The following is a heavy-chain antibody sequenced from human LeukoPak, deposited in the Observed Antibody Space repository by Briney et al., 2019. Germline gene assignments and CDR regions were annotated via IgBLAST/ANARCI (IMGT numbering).Heavy chain of an antibody. CDR3: SKSLPDPGYRNGWGRAEFFQH. CDR1: GFTFSSYA. J-gene: IGHJ1*01. Sequence: GGSLRLSCAASGFTFSSYAMSWVRQAPGKGLEWVSAISGSGGSTYYADSVKGRFTISRDNSKNTLDLPMNSLRDQDKAVNYWSKSLPDPGYRNGWGRAEFFQHWGQGNLVHVFS. CDR2: ISGSGGST. V-gene: IGHV3-23*01. D-gene: IGHD6-19*01.